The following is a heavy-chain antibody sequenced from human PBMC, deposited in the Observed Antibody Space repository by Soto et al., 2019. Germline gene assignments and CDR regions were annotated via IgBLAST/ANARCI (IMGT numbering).Heavy chain of an antibody. D-gene: IGHD6-6*01. CDR1: GFTFSGSA. CDR2: IRSKANSYAT. Sequence: EVQLVESGGGLVQPGGSLKLSCAASGFTFSGSAMHWVRQASGKGLEWVGRIRSKANSYATAYAASVKGRFTISRDDSKNTAYLQMNSLKTEDTAVYYCTRSIAAPENDDVDYWGQGTLVTVSS. J-gene: IGHJ4*02. CDR3: TRSIAAPENDDVDY. V-gene: IGHV3-73*01.